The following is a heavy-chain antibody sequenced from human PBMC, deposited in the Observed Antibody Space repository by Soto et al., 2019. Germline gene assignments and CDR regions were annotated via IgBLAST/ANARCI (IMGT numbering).Heavy chain of an antibody. J-gene: IGHJ6*02. CDR3: ARDRIPMVRGAYYYYYGMEV. V-gene: IGHV4-4*02. CDR1: GGSISSSNW. D-gene: IGHD3-10*01. CDR2: IYHSGST. Sequence: SETLSLTCAVYGGSISSSNWWSWVRQPPGKGLEWIGEIYHSGSTNYNPSLKSRVTISVDKSKNQFSLKLSSVTAADTAVYYCARDRIPMVRGAYYYYYGMEVWGQGTTVTVSS.